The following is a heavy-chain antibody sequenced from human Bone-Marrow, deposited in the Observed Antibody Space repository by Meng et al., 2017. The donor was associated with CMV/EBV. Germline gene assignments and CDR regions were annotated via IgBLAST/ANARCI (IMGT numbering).Heavy chain of an antibody. V-gene: IGHV1-2*02. Sequence: ASVKVSCKSSGYTFTGYYMHWVRQAPGQGLEWMGWINPNSGGTNYAQKFQGRVTMTRDTSISTAYMELSRLRSDDTDVYYCARAIIVVGPAAMGYWGQGTLVTVSS. CDR2: INPNSGGT. CDR1: GYTFTGYY. J-gene: IGHJ4*01. D-gene: IGHD2-2*01. CDR3: ARAIIVVGPAAMGY.